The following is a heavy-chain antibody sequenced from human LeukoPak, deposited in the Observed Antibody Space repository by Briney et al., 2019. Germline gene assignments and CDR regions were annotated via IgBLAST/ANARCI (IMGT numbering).Heavy chain of an antibody. J-gene: IGHJ3*02. D-gene: IGHD1-26*01. CDR1: GYTFTSYA. CDR2: MNPNSGNT. CDR3: ARSPTSGSYHFDI. V-gene: IGHV1-8*03. Sequence: ASVKVSCKASGYTFTSYAINWGRQATGQGLEWMGWMNPNSGNTGYAQKFQGRVTITRNTSISTAYMELSSLRSEDTAVYYCARSPTSGSYHFDIWGQGTMVTVSS.